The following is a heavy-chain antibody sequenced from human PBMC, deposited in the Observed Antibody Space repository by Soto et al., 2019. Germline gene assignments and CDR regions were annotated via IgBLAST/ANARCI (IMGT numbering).Heavy chain of an antibody. CDR2: IYPGDSET. CDR1: GYNFANYW. D-gene: IGHD6-13*01. J-gene: IGHJ5*02. CDR3: ASTSIAAAGKDYNWFDP. V-gene: IGHV5-51*01. Sequence: GESLKISCKGSGYNFANYWIGWVRQMPGKGLEWMGIIYPGDSETRYSPSFQGQVTISADKSISTAYLQWSSLKASDTAMYYCASTSIAAAGKDYNWFDPWGQGTLVTVSS.